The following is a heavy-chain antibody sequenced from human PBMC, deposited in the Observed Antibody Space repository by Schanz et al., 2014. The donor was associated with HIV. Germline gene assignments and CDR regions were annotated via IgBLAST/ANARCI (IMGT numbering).Heavy chain of an antibody. Sequence: QVQLVESGGGVVQPGRSLRLSCAASGFTFSNYAMHWVRQAPGKGLEWVAVISYDGSNKYYADSVKGRFTISRDNSKNTLYLQINSLRAEDTAVYYCARGGIWEWDXXDFDYWGQGTLVTVSS. D-gene: IGHD2-15*01. CDR3: ARGGIWEWDXXDFDY. V-gene: IGHV3-30-3*01. CDR2: ISYDGSNK. CDR1: GFTFSNYA. J-gene: IGHJ4*02.